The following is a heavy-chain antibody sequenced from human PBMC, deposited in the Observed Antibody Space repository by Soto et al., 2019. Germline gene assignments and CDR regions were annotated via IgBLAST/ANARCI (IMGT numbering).Heavy chain of an antibody. CDR2: IGTADDT. V-gene: IGHV3-13*01. Sequence: EVQLVESGGGLVQPGGSLRLSCAASGFTFSSYDMHWVRQATGKGLEWVSAIGTADDTYYPGSVKGRFTISRENAKNSLYFKMNSLRAGDTVVYYCARERPTVTSGSYYYYGMDVWGQGTTVTVSS. J-gene: IGHJ6*02. D-gene: IGHD4-17*01. CDR3: ARERPTVTSGSYYYYGMDV. CDR1: GFTFSSYD.